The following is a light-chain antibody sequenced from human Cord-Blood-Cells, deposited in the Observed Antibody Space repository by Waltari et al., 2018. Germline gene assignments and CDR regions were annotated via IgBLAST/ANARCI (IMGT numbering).Light chain of an antibody. CDR2: DAS. V-gene: IGKV3-11*01. CDR3: QQRSNWPLT. CDR1: QSVSSY. J-gene: IGKJ4*01. Sequence: EIVLTQSPATLSLSPGERATLSCRASQSVSSYLAWYQQKPGQAPRLLISDASNRATGIPARFSGSGSGTYVTLTISSLEPEDFAVYYYQQRSNWPLTFGGGTKVEIK.